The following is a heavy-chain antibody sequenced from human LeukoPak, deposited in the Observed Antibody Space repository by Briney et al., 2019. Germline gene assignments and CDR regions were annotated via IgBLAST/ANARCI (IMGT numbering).Heavy chain of an antibody. V-gene: IGHV4-61*02. Sequence: PSQTLSLTCTVSGGSISSGSYYWSWIRQPAGKGLEWIGRIYTSGSTNYNPSLKSRVTISVDTSKNQFSLKLSSVTAADTAVYYCARDEVAGRFDYWGQGTLVTVSP. J-gene: IGHJ4*02. CDR3: ARDEVAGRFDY. CDR1: GGSISSGSYY. D-gene: IGHD6-19*01. CDR2: IYTSGST.